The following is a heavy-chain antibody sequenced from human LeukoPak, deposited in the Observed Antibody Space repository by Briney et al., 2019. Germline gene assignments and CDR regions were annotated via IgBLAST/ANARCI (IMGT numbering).Heavy chain of an antibody. Sequence: ASVKVSCKASGYTFTSYGISWVRQAPGQGLEWMGWISAYNGNTNYAQKLQGRVTMTTDTSTSTAYMELRSPRSDDTAVYYCARDIGSSSWYPEYFQHWGQGTLVTVSS. J-gene: IGHJ1*01. V-gene: IGHV1-18*01. D-gene: IGHD6-13*01. CDR3: ARDIGSSSWYPEYFQH. CDR1: GYTFTSYG. CDR2: ISAYNGNT.